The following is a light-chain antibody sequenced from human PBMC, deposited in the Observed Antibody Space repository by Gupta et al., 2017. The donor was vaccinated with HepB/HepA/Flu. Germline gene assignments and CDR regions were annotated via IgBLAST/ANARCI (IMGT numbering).Light chain of an antibody. CDR3: QQYGCSPWT. J-gene: IGKJ1*01. CDR2: GAS. V-gene: IGKV3-20*01. CDR1: QSVSSSY. Sequence: EIVLTQSPGTLSLSPGERATLSCRASQSVSSSYLAWYQQRPGQAPRLLIYGASSRATGISDRFSGSGSGTDFTLTISRLEPEDFAVYYCQQYGCSPWTFGQGTKVESK.